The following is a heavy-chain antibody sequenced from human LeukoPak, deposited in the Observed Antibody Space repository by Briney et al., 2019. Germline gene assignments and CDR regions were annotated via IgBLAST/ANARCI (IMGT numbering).Heavy chain of an antibody. V-gene: IGHV3-11*01. Sequence: GGSLRLSCVASGFNFRDYYMSWIRQAPGKGLEWLLYISNAGTTIYYADSLKGRFTISRDNAKNSLYLQMNSLRAEDTAFYYCARDPGSSDTSGYFYPGKFTYWGQGSLVTVSS. CDR2: ISNAGTTI. CDR1: GFNFRDYY. J-gene: IGHJ4*02. CDR3: ARDPGSSDTSGYFYPGKFTY. D-gene: IGHD3-22*01.